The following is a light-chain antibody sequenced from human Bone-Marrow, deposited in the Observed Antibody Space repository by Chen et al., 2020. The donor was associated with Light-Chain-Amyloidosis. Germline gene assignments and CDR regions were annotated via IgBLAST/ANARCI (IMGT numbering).Light chain of an antibody. CDR3: STYTITNTLV. CDR2: EVT. J-gene: IGLJ1*01. Sequence: QSALTQPASVSGSPGQSITIPCTGTSSDVGGDNHFSWYQQHPDKAPKLMIYEVTNRPSWVPARFSGSKSDNTASLTISGRQTEDEADYFCSTYTITNTLVFGSGTRVTVL. CDR1: SSDVGGDNH. V-gene: IGLV2-14*01.